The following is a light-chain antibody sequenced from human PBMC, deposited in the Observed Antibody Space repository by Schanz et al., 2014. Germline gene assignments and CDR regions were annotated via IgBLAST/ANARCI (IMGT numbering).Light chain of an antibody. CDR3: SSYTSSSTRV. CDR2: DVS. Sequence: QSALTQPRSVSGSPGQSVTISCTGASSDVGGYNYVSWYQQHPGKAPKLMIYDVSNRPSGVPDRFSGSKSGNTASLTISGLQAEDEADYYCSSYTSSSTRVFGGGTKLTVL. J-gene: IGLJ3*02. CDR1: SSDVGGYNY. V-gene: IGLV2-11*01.